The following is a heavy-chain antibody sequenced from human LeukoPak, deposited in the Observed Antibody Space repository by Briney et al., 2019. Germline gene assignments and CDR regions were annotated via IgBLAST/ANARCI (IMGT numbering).Heavy chain of an antibody. D-gene: IGHD6-6*01. CDR1: GGSISSGGYY. CDR3: AREVVLVYSSSSMGYYYYMDV. CDR2: IYYSGST. V-gene: IGHV4-31*03. Sequence: SQTLSLTCTVSGGSISSGGYYWSWIRQHQGKGLEWIGYIYYSGSTYYNPSLKSRVTISVDTSKNQFSLKLSSVTAADTAVYYCAREVVLVYSSSSMGYYYYMDVWGKGTTVTVSS. J-gene: IGHJ6*03.